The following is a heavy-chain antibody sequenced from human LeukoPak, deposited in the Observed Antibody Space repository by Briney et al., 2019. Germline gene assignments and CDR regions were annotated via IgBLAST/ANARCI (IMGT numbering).Heavy chain of an antibody. D-gene: IGHD5-18*01. CDR1: GFTFSSYA. CDR3: AKKLAMVIRWNPQSYYFDY. V-gene: IGHV3-23*01. Sequence: GGSLRLSCAASGFTFSSYAMSWVRQAPGKGLEWVSAISGSGGSTYYADSVKGRFTISRDNSKNTLYLQMNSLRAEDTAVYYCAKKLAMVIRWNPQSYYFDYWGQGTLVTVSS. CDR2: ISGSGGST. J-gene: IGHJ4*02.